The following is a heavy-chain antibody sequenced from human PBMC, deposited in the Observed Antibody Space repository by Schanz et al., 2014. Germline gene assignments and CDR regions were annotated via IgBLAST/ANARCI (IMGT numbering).Heavy chain of an antibody. CDR2: IYYSGST. V-gene: IGHV4-34*11. Sequence: QVQLQQWGAGLLKASETLSLTCAVYGGSSSDCYWSWIRQPPGKGLEWIGYIYYSGSTTYNPSLKSRVTISVDTSKKQFSLNLSSVTAADTAVYYCARGRVVPAAPEFDYWGQGILVTVSS. CDR3: ARGRVVPAAPEFDY. D-gene: IGHD2-2*01. CDR1: GGSSSDCY. J-gene: IGHJ4*02.